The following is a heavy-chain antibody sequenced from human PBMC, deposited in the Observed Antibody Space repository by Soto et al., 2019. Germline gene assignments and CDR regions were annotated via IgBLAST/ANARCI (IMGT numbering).Heavy chain of an antibody. Sequence: ASVMVSWKDAGVTFSTYGLNWVRQAPGQGLEWMGWVSANNGNTNYAQNLQGRGSMTTDTSKSTAYMELRGLTVDDKAVYYCARDIEGVTAKHCVDLYAMDFWG. J-gene: IGHJ6*01. CDR2: VSANNGNT. CDR3: ARDIEGVTAKHCVDLYAMDF. CDR1: GVTFSTYG. V-gene: IGHV1-18*01. D-gene: IGHD6-25*01.